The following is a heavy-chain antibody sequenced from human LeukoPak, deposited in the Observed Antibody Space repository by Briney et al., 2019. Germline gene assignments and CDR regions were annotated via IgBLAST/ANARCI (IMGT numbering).Heavy chain of an antibody. CDR1: GGSFSGYY. D-gene: IGHD2-15*01. CDR2: INHSGST. J-gene: IGHJ4*02. Sequence: SETLSLTCAVYGGSFSGYYWSWIRQPPGKGLEWIGEINHSGSTNYNPSLKSRVTIPVDTSKNQFSLKLSSVTAADTAVYYCARLRRYCSGGSCYYFDYWGQGTLVTVSS. CDR3: ARLRRYCSGGSCYYFDY. V-gene: IGHV4-34*01.